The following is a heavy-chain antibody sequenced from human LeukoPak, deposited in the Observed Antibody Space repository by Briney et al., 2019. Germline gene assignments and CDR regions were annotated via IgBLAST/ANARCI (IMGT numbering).Heavy chain of an antibody. Sequence: GGSLRLSCAASGFTFSSYAMHWVRQAPGKGVEWVAVISYDGSNKYYADSVKGRFTISRDNSKNTLYLQMNSLRAEDTAVYYCASYFDAFDIWGQGTMVTVSS. CDR3: ASYFDAFDI. CDR1: GFTFSSYA. V-gene: IGHV3-30*04. D-gene: IGHD2/OR15-2a*01. J-gene: IGHJ3*02. CDR2: ISYDGSNK.